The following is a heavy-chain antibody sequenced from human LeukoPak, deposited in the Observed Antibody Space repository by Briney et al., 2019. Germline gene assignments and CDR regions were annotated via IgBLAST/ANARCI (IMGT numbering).Heavy chain of an antibody. Sequence: GGSLRLSCSASGFIFSRDAMHWVRQAPGKGLEYVSFISNNGGSTSYADSVKGRFTISRDNSKNTLYLQMSSLRAEDTAVYYCVKDLSGRYAFDFWAQGTLVTVSS. V-gene: IGHV3-64D*06. J-gene: IGHJ4*02. CDR3: VKDLSGRYAFDF. CDR2: ISNNGGST. CDR1: GFIFSRDA. D-gene: IGHD1-26*01.